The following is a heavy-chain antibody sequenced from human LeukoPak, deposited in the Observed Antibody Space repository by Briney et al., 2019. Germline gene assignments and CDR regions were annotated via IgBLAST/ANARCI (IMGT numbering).Heavy chain of an antibody. CDR3: ARGWLVLDY. Sequence: PSETLSLTCTVSGGSINNYYWSWIRQPPGKGLEWIGYGSTNSNPSLKSRVTISEDTSKNQFSLKLSSVTAADTAVYYCARGWLVLDYWGQGTLVTVSS. V-gene: IGHV4-59*01. CDR1: GGSINNYY. CDR2: GST. J-gene: IGHJ4*02. D-gene: IGHD6-19*01.